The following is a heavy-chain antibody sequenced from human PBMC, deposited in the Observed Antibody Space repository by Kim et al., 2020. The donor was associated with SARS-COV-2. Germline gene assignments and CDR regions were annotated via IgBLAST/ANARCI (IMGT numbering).Heavy chain of an antibody. CDR1: GFTFSSYA. D-gene: IGHD2-2*01. V-gene: IGHV3-30*04. J-gene: IGHJ4*02. CDR3: ARDRASHYFDY. Sequence: GGSLRLSCAASGFTFSSYAMHWVRQAPGKGLEWVAVISYDGSNKYYADSVKGRFTISRDNSKNTLYLQMNSLRAEDTAVYYCARDRASHYFDYWAREPWSPSPQ. CDR2: ISYDGSNK.